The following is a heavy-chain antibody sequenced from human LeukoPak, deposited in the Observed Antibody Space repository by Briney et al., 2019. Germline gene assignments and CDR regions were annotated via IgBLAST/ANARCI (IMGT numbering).Heavy chain of an antibody. CDR3: ARNPDTAMETGFDY. CDR2: ICHSGSGST. V-gene: IGHV4-30-2*01. CDR1: GGSISSGGHS. J-gene: IGHJ4*02. D-gene: IGHD5-18*01. Sequence: PSETLSLTCTVSGGSISSGGHSWSWIRQPPGKGLEWIGYICHSGSGSTYYNPSLKSRVTISIDKSKNQFSLKLNSVTAADTAVYYCARNPDTAMETGFDYWGQGTLVTVSS.